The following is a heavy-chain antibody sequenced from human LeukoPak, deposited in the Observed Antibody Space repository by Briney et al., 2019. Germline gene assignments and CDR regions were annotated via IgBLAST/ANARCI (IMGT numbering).Heavy chain of an antibody. CDR2: MYYSGAT. J-gene: IGHJ1*01. Sequence: SESLLLTCSVSGDSIISYDWSWSRQPPGKGLEWIGYMYYSGATNYNPSLKSRVTISVDTSMTHFSLQLSSVTVADTAVYYCARSDVLTSYAMALWGQGTLLIVSS. D-gene: IGHD3-9*01. V-gene: IGHV4-59*08. CDR3: ARSDVLTSYAMAL. CDR1: GDSIISYD.